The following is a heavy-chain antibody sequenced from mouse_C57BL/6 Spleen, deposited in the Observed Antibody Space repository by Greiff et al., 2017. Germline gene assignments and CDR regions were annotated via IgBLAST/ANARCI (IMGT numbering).Heavy chain of an antibody. CDR3: ASYYYGTAMDY. V-gene: IGHV1-80*01. J-gene: IGHJ4*01. CDR2: IYPGDGDT. D-gene: IGHD1-1*01. Sequence: QVQLQQSGAELVKPGASVKISCKASGYAFSSYWMNWVKQRPGKGLEWIGQIYPGDGDTNYNGKFKGKATLTADKASSTAYMQLSSLTSEDSAVYFCASYYYGTAMDYWGQGTSVTVSS. CDR1: GYAFSSYW.